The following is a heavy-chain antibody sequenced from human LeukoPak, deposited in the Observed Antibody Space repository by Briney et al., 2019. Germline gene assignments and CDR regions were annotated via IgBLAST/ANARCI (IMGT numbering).Heavy chain of an antibody. D-gene: IGHD3-3*01. CDR2: VDPEDGET. CDR1: GYIFIDYY. V-gene: IGHV1-69-2*01. J-gene: IGHJ3*02. Sequence: GASVKVSCKASGYIFIDYYMHWVQQAPGKGLEWMGRVDPEDGETIYAEKFQGRVTITADTSTDTAYMELSSLRSEDTAVYYCATSAVLLRFLGNAFDIWGQGTMVTVSS. CDR3: ATSAVLLRFLGNAFDI.